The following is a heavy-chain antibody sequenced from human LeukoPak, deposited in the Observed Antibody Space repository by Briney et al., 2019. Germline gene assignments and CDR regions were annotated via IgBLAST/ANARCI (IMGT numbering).Heavy chain of an antibody. V-gene: IGHV5-51*01. CDR2: IYPGDSDT. CDR3: ARQGYSSSWYGAFDI. J-gene: IGHJ3*02. CDR1: GYSFTSCW. Sequence: GESLKISCKGSGYSFTSCWIGWVRQMPGKGLEWMGIIYPGDSDTRYSPSFQGQVTISADKSIITAYLQWSSLKASDTAMYYCARQGYSSSWYGAFDIWGQGTMVTVSS. D-gene: IGHD6-13*01.